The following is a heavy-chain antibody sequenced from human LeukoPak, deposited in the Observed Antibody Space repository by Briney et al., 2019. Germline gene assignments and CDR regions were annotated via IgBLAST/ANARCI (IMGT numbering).Heavy chain of an antibody. CDR3: ARDLGGSYYQY. J-gene: IGHJ4*02. V-gene: IGHV4-4*07. Sequence: SETLSLTCTVSGGSISSYWSWIRQPAGKGLEWIGRIYSSGSTTYNPSLKSRVTMSLDMSKNQFFLKLSSVTAADTAVYYCARDLGGSYYQYWGQGTLVTVSS. CDR1: GGSISSY. CDR2: IYSSGST. D-gene: IGHD1-26*01.